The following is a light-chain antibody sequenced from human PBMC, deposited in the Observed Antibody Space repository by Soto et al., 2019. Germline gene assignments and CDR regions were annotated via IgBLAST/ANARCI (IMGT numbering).Light chain of an antibody. V-gene: IGKV3-20*01. CDR2: GAS. CDR3: QQYGSSPIT. CDR1: QSVSNS. Sequence: EILLTQSPATLSLSPGERPTLSCRASQSVSNSLAWYQQKPGQAPRLLIYGASSRATGIPDRFSGSGSGTDFTLTISRLEPEDFAVYYCQQYGSSPITFGQGTRLEI. J-gene: IGKJ5*01.